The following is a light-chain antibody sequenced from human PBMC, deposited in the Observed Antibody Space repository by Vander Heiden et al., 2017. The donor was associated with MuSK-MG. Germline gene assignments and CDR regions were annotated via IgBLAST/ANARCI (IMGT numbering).Light chain of an antibody. CDR2: SSD. V-gene: IGLV1-44*01. CDR1: SFNIGTNT. Sequence: QSVLTQPPSASGTPGQRVTISCSGGSFNIGTNTVNWYQQLSGTAPKLRIDSSDQRPSGVPDRFSGSKSGTSASLAISGLQPEDEADDYCAAWDDSLNGGFFGGGTKLTVL. CDR3: AAWDDSLNGGF. J-gene: IGLJ2*01.